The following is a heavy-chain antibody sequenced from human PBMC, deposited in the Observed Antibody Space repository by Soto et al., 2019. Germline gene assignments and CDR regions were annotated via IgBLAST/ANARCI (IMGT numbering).Heavy chain of an antibody. V-gene: IGHV4-30-4*01. Sequence: QVQLQESGPGLVKPSQTLSLTCTVSGGSISSGDYYWSWIRQPPGKGLEWIGYIYYSGSTYYNPSLKSRVTISVDTSKNQFSLKLSSVTAADTAVYYCASRRKWLWNNYDQGLSYFDYWGQGTLVTVSS. J-gene: IGHJ4*02. CDR3: ASRRKWLWNNYDQGLSYFDY. CDR1: GGSISSGDYY. CDR2: IYYSGST. D-gene: IGHD3-22*01.